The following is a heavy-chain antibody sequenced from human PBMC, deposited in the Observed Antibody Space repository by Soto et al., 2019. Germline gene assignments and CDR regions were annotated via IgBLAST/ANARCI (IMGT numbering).Heavy chain of an antibody. V-gene: IGHV1-3*01. CDR3: ARDRYYDFWSGYSHYYGMDV. CDR1: GYTFTSYA. J-gene: IGHJ6*02. CDR2: SNAGNGNT. D-gene: IGHD3-3*01. Sequence: QVQLVQSGAEVKKPGASVKVSCKASGYTFTSYAMHWVRQAPGQRLEWMGWSNAGNGNTKYSQKFQGRVTITRDTSASTAYMELSSLRSEDTAVYYCARDRYYDFWSGYSHYYGMDVWGQGTTVTVSS.